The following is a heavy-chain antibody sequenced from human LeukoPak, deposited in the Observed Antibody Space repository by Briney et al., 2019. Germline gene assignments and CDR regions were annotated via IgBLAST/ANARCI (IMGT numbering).Heavy chain of an antibody. Sequence: ASVKVSCEASGYTFTSYAMNWVRQAPGQGLEWMGWINTNTGNPTYAQGFTGRFVFSLDTSVSTAYLQICSLKAEDTAVYYCARGDYYYYDSSGYYQAMTYYYGMDVWGQGTTVTVSS. CDR1: GYTFTSYA. CDR3: ARGDYYYYDSSGYYQAMTYYYGMDV. CDR2: INTNTGNP. D-gene: IGHD3-22*01. J-gene: IGHJ6*02. V-gene: IGHV7-4-1*01.